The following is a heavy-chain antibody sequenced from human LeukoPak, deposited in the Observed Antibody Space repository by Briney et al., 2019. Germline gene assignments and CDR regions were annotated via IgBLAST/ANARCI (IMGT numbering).Heavy chain of an antibody. V-gene: IGHV4-59*05. CDR2: IYYSGST. Sequence: SETLSLTCTVSGGSLSTHYWSWIRQPPGKGLEWIGSIYYSGSTYYNPSLKSRVTISVDTSKNQFSLKLSSVTAADTAVYYCAPGIAVLGAFDIWGQGTMVTVSS. D-gene: IGHD6-19*01. CDR1: GGSLSTHY. CDR3: APGIAVLGAFDI. J-gene: IGHJ3*02.